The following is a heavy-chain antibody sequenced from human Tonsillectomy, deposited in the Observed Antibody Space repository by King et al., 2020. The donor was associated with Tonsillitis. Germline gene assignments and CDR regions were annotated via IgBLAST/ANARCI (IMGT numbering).Heavy chain of an antibody. CDR1: GYSISSGYY. CDR3: ARLVEVTTSLYFDY. CDR2: IYHSGST. V-gene: IGHV4-38-2*01. Sequence: VQLQESGPGLVKPSETLSLTCAVSGYSISSGYYWGWIRQPPGKGLEWIGSIYHSGSTYYNPSLKSRVTISLDTSKNQFSLKLTSVTAADTAVYYCARLVEVTTSLYFDYWGQGTLVTVSS. J-gene: IGHJ4*02. D-gene: IGHD2-21*02.